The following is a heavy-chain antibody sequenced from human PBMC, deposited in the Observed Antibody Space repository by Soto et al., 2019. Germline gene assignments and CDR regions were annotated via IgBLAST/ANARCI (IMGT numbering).Heavy chain of an antibody. CDR2: MSPKSGDT. CDR3: AGGPRSWGFDF. D-gene: IGHD2-15*01. V-gene: IGHV1-8*01. J-gene: IGHJ4*02. Sequence: QVQLVQSGAEVKKPGASVKVSCKGSGYTFTSNDINWVRQATGQGFEWMGWMSPKSGDTGYSQKFQGRVTMTRDTSRSTAYMQLSSLRSEDTAVYYCAGGPRSWGFDFWGQGTLVTVSS. CDR1: GYTFTSND.